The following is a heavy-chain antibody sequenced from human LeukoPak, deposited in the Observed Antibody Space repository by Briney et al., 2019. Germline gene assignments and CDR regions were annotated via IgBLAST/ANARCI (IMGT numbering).Heavy chain of an antibody. CDR1: EFTFSNYA. J-gene: IGHJ4*02. V-gene: IGHV3-23*01. CDR3: VIWGDYDVLTGYYVPDY. Sequence: GASLRLSCVASEFTFSNYAMSWVRQAPGKGLEWVSAITGSGTNTYYADSVKGWFTISRDNSKNTVFLQMNSPRHEDTAIYYCVIWGDYDVLTGYYVPDYWGQGTLVTVSS. CDR2: ITGSGTNT. D-gene: IGHD3-9*01.